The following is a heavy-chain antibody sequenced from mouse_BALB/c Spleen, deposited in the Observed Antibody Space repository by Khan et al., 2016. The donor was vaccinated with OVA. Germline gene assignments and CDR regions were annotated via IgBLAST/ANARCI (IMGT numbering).Heavy chain of an antibody. D-gene: IGHD1-2*01. CDR3: ARSGYGGFAY. CDR2: INPYNGDT. V-gene: IGHV1-18*01. CDR1: GYSFTDYT. J-gene: IGHJ3*01. Sequence: EVQLQQSGPELVKPETSMKISCKASGYSFTDYTMNWVKQSHGKNLAWIGLINPYNGDTNFNQKFKGKATLTVDQSSRPACMELLSLTSEDSAVYYCARSGYGGFAYWGQGTLVTVSA.